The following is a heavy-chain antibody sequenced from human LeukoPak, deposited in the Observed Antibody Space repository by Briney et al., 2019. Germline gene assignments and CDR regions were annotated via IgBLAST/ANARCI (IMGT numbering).Heavy chain of an antibody. Sequence: SETLSRTCTVSGGSIRRGSYYWSWIRQPAGKGLDWIGRIYTSGSTNYNRSLKSRVTISVDTSKNQSSLKLSSVTAANTAVYYCVCTGTGIQLGRMPVRRYYWGQGTLVTVSS. J-gene: IGHJ4*02. V-gene: IGHV4-61*02. D-gene: IGHD5-18*01. CDR1: GGSIRRGSYY. CDR2: IYTSGST. CDR3: VCTGTGIQLGRMPVRRYY.